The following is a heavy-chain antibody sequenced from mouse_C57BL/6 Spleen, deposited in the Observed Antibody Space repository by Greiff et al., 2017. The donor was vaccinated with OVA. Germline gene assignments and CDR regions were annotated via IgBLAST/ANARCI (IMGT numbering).Heavy chain of an antibody. D-gene: IGHD4-1*01. V-gene: IGHV3-6*01. CDR2: ISYDGSN. CDR3: ARERDWGFDS. CDR1: GYSITSGYY. J-gene: IGHJ2*01. Sequence: VQLQQSGPGLVKPSQSLSLTCSVTGYSITSGYYWNWIRQFPENKLEWMGYISYDGSNNYNPSLKKRISIPRDTSKNQFFLKLNSVTTEDTATYYCARERDWGFDSWGQGTTPPVSS.